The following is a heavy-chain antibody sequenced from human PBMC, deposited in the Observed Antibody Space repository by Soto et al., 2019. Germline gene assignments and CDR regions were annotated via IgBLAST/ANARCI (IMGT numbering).Heavy chain of an antibody. CDR1: GFTFSSYA. CDR2: ISYDGSNK. CDR3: ARELAVAGGGPVVFDY. V-gene: IGHV3-30-3*01. J-gene: IGHJ4*02. Sequence: HPGGSLRLSCAASGFTFSSYAMHWVRQAPGKGLEWVAVISYDGSNKYYADSVKGRFTISRDNPKNTLYLQMNSLRAEDTAVYYCARELAVAGGGPVVFDYWGQGTLVTV. D-gene: IGHD6-19*01.